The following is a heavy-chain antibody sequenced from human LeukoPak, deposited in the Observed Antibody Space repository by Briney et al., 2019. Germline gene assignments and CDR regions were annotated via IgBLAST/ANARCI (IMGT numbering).Heavy chain of an antibody. CDR3: AFEYSSSVNWFDP. J-gene: IGHJ5*02. D-gene: IGHD6-6*01. CDR1: GYTFTSYD. V-gene: IGHV1-2*02. CDR2: INPNSGGT. Sequence: ASVKVSCKASGYTFTSYDINWVRQAPGQGLEWMGWINPNSGGTNYAQKFQGRVTMTRDTSISTAYMELSRLRSDDTAVYYCAFEYSSSVNWFDPWGQGTLVTVSS.